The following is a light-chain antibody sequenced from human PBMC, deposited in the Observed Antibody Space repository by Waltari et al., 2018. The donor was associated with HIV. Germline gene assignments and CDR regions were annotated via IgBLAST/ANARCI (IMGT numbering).Light chain of an antibody. V-gene: IGLV2-14*01. CDR3: SSYTTSSSWV. J-gene: IGLJ3*02. CDR1: SSDVGDDNY. Sequence: QSALTQPASVSGSPGQSITISCTGTSSDVGDDNYVSWYQQHPGRAPKVMIYEVSNRPSGVSNRFSGSKSGSTASLTISGLQAEDEADYYCSSYTTSSSWVFGGGTKVTVL. CDR2: EVS.